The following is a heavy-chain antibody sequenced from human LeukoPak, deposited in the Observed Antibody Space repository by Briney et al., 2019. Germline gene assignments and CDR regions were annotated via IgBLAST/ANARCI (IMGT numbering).Heavy chain of an antibody. V-gene: IGHV3-9*01. CDR1: GFTFDDYA. CDR2: ISWNSGSI. Sequence: GGSLRLSCAASGFTFDDYAMHWVRQAPGKGLEWVSGISWNSGSIGYADSVKGRFTISRDNAKNSLYLQMNSLRAEDTALYYCAKDIDGGSGSYYDYWGQGTLVTVSS. D-gene: IGHD3-10*01. J-gene: IGHJ4*02. CDR3: AKDIDGGSGSYYDY.